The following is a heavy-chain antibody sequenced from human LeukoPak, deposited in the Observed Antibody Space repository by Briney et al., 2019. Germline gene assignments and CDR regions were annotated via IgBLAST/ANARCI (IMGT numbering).Heavy chain of an antibody. D-gene: IGHD1-26*01. CDR2: IYHSGST. CDR3: VRATSSGARFDY. J-gene: IGHJ4*02. Sequence: SETLSLTCTVSGYSISSGYYWGWIRQPPGKGLEWIGSIYHSGSTYYNPSLKSRVTISVDTSKNQFSLKLSSVTAADTAVYYCVRATSSGARFDYWGQGTLVTVSS. V-gene: IGHV4-38-2*02. CDR1: GYSISSGYY.